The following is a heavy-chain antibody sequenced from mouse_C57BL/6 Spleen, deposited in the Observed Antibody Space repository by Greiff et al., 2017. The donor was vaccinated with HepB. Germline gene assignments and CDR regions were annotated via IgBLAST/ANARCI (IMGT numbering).Heavy chain of an antibody. J-gene: IGHJ3*01. CDR1: GFSFNTYA. CDR2: IRSKSNNYAT. V-gene: IGHV10-1*01. CDR3: ERQVFAY. Sequence: EVNLVESGGGLVQPKGSLKLSCAASGFSFNTYAMNWVRQAPGKGLEWVARIRSKSNNYATYYADSVKARFTTSRDDSESMLYLQMHNLKNEDTAMYYYERQVFAYWGQGTLVTVSA.